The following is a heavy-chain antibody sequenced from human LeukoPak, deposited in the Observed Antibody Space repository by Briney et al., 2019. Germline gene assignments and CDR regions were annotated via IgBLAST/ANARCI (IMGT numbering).Heavy chain of an antibody. V-gene: IGHV5-10-1*01. D-gene: IGHD2-15*01. J-gene: IGHJ4*02. CDR1: GYSFTSYW. CDR3: ATRYCSGGSCYSGDY. Sequence: GESLKISCKGSGYSFTSYWISWVRQMPGKGLEWMGRIDPSDSYTNYSPSFQGHATISADKSISTAYLQWSSLKASDTAMYYCATRYCSGGSCYSGDYWGQGTLVTVSS. CDR2: IDPSDSYT.